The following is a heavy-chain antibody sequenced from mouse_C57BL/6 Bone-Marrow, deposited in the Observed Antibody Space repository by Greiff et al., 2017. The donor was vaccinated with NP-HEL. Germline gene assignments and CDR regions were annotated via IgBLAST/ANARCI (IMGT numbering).Heavy chain of an antibody. CDR3: ASRQLRPYYYAMDY. Sequence: QVQLQQPGAELVKPGASVKLSCKASGYTFTSYWMHWVKQRPGQGLEWIGMIHPNSGSTNYNEKFKSKATLTVDKSSSTAYMQLSSLTSEDSAVYYCASRQLRPYYYAMDYWGQGTSVTVSS. CDR2: IHPNSGST. CDR1: GYTFTSYW. D-gene: IGHD3-2*02. V-gene: IGHV1-64*01. J-gene: IGHJ4*01.